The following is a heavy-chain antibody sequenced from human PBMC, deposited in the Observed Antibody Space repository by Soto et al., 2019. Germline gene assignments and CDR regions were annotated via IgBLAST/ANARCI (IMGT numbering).Heavy chain of an antibody. CDR3: AKDLGSSGSYHGIYFDS. D-gene: IGHD1-26*01. CDR2: ISGSGGST. Sequence: EVQLLESGGGLVQPGGSLRLSCAASGFTFSTYAMNWVRQAPGKGLEWVSTISGSGGSTYYAASVKGRFTISRDTSKNTLYLQTHCLRAEDTALYYCAKDLGSSGSYHGIYFDSWGQGTLVTVSS. V-gene: IGHV3-23*01. CDR1: GFTFSTYA. J-gene: IGHJ4*02.